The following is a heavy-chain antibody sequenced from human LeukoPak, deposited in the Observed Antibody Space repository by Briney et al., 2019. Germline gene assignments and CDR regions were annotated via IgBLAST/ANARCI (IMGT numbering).Heavy chain of an antibody. D-gene: IGHD5-18*01. V-gene: IGHV3-7*03. J-gene: IGHJ4*02. Sequence: DSVKGRFTISRDNAKNSLYLQMNSLRAEDTAVYYCARGTMERGYSYGFPPRDWGQGTLVTVSS. CDR3: ARGTMERGYSYGFPPRD.